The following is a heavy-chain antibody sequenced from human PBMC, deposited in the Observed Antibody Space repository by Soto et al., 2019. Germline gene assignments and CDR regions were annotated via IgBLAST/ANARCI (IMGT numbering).Heavy chain of an antibody. D-gene: IGHD4-17*01. Sequence: LSLTCTVSGGSISSGGYYWSWIRQPPGKGLEWIGNMKNSGSTNYNPSLKSRVSTSIDTSKNQFSLKLSSVTAADTAVYYCARTTVTFFDYWGQGTLVTVSS. V-gene: IGHV4-31*03. J-gene: IGHJ4*02. CDR2: MKNSGST. CDR1: GGSISSGGYY. CDR3: ARTTVTFFDY.